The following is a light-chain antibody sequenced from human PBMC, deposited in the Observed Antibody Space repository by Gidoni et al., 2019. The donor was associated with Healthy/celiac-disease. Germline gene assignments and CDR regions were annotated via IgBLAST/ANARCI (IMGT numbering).Light chain of an antibody. J-gene: IGKJ1*01. CDR3: QQSYSTYWT. V-gene: IGKV1-39*01. CDR1: QSISSY. Sequence: DIQMTQSPSSLSASVGDRVTITCRASQSISSYLNWYQQKPGKAPKLLIYAASRLPSGVPSRFSGSGSGPDFTLTISSLQPEDFATYYCQQSYSTYWTFGQGTKVEIK. CDR2: AAS.